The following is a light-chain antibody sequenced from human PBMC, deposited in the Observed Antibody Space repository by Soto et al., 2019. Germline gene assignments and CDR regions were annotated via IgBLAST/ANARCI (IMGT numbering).Light chain of an antibody. Sequence: DIQMTQSPSSLSASVGDRVTITCRAIQSIGKHLNWYQQKPGKAPKFLIYASSSLQSGVPSRFSGSGSGTDFTLTINSLQPEDFATYYCQQGYTSAITFGQGTRLEIK. V-gene: IGKV1-39*01. CDR2: ASS. CDR1: QSIGKH. CDR3: QQGYTSAIT. J-gene: IGKJ5*01.